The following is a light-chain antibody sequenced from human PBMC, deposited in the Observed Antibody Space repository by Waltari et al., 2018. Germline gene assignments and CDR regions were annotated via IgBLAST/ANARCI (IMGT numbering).Light chain of an antibody. CDR2: HAS. V-gene: IGKV3-20*01. CDR1: QSVGKY. CDR3: QKYDSLPAT. Sequence: EVVLTQSPGTLSLSPGERVTLSCRASQSVGKYLAWYQQKPGQAPRLLIYHASTRAPGIPDRFSGSGSGTDFSLTISRLEPEDFAVYYCQKYDSLPATFGQGSNVEIK. J-gene: IGKJ1*01.